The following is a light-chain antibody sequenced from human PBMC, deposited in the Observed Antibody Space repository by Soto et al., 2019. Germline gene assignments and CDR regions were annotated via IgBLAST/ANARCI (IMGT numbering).Light chain of an antibody. V-gene: IGKV3-20*01. CDR2: GAS. CDR1: QSVNSSY. J-gene: IGKJ4*01. CDR3: QQYGSSPLT. Sequence: IVLTPSPGTLSLSPGERATLSCRASQSVNSSYLAWYQQKPGQAPRLLIYGASSRATGIPARFSGSGSGTDFTLTISRLEPEDFAVYYCQQYGSSPLTFGGGTKVDIK.